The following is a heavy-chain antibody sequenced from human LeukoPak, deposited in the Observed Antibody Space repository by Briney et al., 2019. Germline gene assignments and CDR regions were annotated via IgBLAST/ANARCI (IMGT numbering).Heavy chain of an antibody. J-gene: IGHJ4*02. D-gene: IGHD3-9*01. CDR3: ARESQGDYDILTGPFDY. Sequence: PGGSLRLSCEASGFTFSSYGMHWVRQAPGKGLEWVAVIWYDGSNKYYADSVKGRFTISRDNSKNTPYLQMNSLRAEDTAVYYCARESQGDYDILTGPFDYWGRGTLVTVSS. V-gene: IGHV3-33*01. CDR2: IWYDGSNK. CDR1: GFTFSSYG.